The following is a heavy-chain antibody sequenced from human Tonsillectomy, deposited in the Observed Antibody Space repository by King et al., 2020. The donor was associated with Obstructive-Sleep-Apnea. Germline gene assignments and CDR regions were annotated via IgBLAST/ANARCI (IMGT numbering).Heavy chain of an antibody. D-gene: IGHD4-17*01. CDR1: GYTFTGYY. J-gene: IGHJ4*02. CDR3: ATVAVATATFYFDY. Sequence: VQLVQSGAEVKKPGASVKVSCKASGYTFTGYYIHWVRQAPGHGLEWMGWINPYSGGTNYAQKFQGRVTMTRDTSISPAYMELSSLRSDDTAVYYCATVAVATATFYFDYWGQGTLVTVSS. CDR2: INPYSGGT. V-gene: IGHV1-2*02.